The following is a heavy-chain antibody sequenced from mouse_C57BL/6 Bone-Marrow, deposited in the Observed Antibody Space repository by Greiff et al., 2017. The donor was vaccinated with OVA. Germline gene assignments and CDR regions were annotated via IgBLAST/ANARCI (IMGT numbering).Heavy chain of an antibody. CDR1: GYTFTGYW. CDR3: ARRAALAGFAY. Sequence: QVQLQQSGAELMKPGASVKLSCKATGYTFTGYWIEWVKQRPGHGLEWIGEILPGSGSTNYNEKFKSKATLTVDTSSSTAYMQLSSLTSEDSAVYYCARRAALAGFAYWGQGTLVTVSA. V-gene: IGHV1-9*01. J-gene: IGHJ3*01. D-gene: IGHD6-1*01. CDR2: ILPGSGST.